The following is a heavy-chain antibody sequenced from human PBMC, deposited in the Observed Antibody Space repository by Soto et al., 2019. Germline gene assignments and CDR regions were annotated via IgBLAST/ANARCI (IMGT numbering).Heavy chain of an antibody. V-gene: IGHV4-34*01. CDR1: GGSFSGYY. J-gene: IGHJ6*02. D-gene: IGHD2-15*01. CDR3: ARGLPQDYYGMDV. CDR2: INHSGST. Sequence: QVQLQQWGAGLLKPSETLSLTCAVYGGSFSGYYWSWIRQPPGKGLEWIGEINHSGSTNYNPSLKSRVTISVDPSKNQFSLKLSSVTAADTAVYYCARGLPQDYYGMDVWGQGTTVTVSS.